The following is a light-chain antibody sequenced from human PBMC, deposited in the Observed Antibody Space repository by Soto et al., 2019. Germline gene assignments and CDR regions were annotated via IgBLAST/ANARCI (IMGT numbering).Light chain of an antibody. J-gene: IGLJ1*01. Sequence: LTQPASVSGSPGQSITISCTGTGSDVGNYNLVSWYQQRPGKAPKLMIYDVSKRPSGVSNRFSGSKSGNTASLTISGLQADDEADYYCCSYAGDSYVFGTGTKVTVL. CDR2: DVS. CDR3: CSYAGDSYV. CDR1: GSDVGNYNL. V-gene: IGLV2-23*02.